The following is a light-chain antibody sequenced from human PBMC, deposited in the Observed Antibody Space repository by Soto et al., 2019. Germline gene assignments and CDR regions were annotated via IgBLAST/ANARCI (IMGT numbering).Light chain of an antibody. CDR2: GAS. Sequence: EIVLTQSPGTLSLSTGERATLSCRARQSVSSSYLAWYKQKPGHAPRLLIYGASSRATGITERFSGSGSGTDFTLNISSLEPEDFAVYYCQQRSNWPPITFGQGTRLEI. CDR1: QSVSSSY. CDR3: QQRSNWPPIT. V-gene: IGKV3D-20*02. J-gene: IGKJ5*01.